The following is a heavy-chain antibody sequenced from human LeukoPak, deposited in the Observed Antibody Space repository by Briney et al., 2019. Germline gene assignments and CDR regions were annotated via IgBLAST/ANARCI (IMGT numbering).Heavy chain of an antibody. J-gene: IGHJ4*02. CDR3: AKLVTHFDY. Sequence: GGSLRLSCAASGFTFNTYWMTWVRQAPGKGLEWVTNIKQDGSETYYVDSVRGRFTISRDNAKNSLYLQMNSLRAEDTAVYYCAKLVTHFDYWGQGTLVTVSS. CDR1: GFTFNTYW. CDR2: IKQDGSET. D-gene: IGHD4-23*01. V-gene: IGHV3-7*05.